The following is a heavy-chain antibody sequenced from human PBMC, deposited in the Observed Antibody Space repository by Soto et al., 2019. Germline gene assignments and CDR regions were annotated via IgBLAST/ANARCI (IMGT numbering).Heavy chain of an antibody. D-gene: IGHD2-8*01. J-gene: IGHJ6*02. CDR2: IRWNSGSI. CDR3: PRVGYCTNGVCYTYYYGMDV. CDR1: GFTFDDYA. Sequence: GGSLRLSCAASGFTFDDYAMHWVRQAPGKGLEWVSGIRWNSGSIGYADSVKGRFTISRDNAKNSLYLQMNSLRAEGTALYYCPRVGYCTNGVCYTYYYGMDVELQATTVTVSS. V-gene: IGHV3-9*01.